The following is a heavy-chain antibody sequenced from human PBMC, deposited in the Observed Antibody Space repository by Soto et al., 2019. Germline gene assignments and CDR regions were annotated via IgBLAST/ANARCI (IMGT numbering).Heavy chain of an antibody. CDR1: GGTFSSYT. J-gene: IGHJ4*02. V-gene: IGHV1-69*02. Sequence: QVQLVQSGAEVKKPGSSVKVSCKASGGTFSSYTISWVRQAPGQGLEWMGRIIPILGIANYAQKCQGRVTITADKSTSTAYMELSSLRSEDTAVYYCASTRLTHFDYWGQGTLVTVSS. CDR3: ASTRLTHFDY. CDR2: IIPILGIA. D-gene: IGHD2-2*01.